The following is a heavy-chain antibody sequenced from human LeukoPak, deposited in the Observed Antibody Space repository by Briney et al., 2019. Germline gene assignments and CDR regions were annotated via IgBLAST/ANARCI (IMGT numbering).Heavy chain of an antibody. CDR1: GGSISSYY. V-gene: IGHV4-59*08. D-gene: IGHD3-3*01. CDR3: ARLQGGSRYYDFWSGYSFDY. Sequence: PSETLSLTCTVSGGSISSYYWSWIRQPPGKGLEWIGYIYYSGSTNYNPFLKSRVTISVDTSKNQFSLKLSSVTAADTAVYYCARLQGGSRYYDFWSGYSFDYWGQGTLVTVSS. CDR2: IYYSGST. J-gene: IGHJ4*02.